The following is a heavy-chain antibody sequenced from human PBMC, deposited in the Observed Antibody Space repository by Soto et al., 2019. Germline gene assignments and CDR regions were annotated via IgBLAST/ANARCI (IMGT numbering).Heavy chain of an antibody. CDR1: GGSFSGYY. CDR3: ARGQGWFDP. V-gene: IGHV4-34*01. J-gene: IGHJ5*02. CDR2: INHSGST. Sequence: SETLSLTCAVYGGSFSGYYWSWIRQPPGKGLEWIGEINHSGSTNYNPSLKSRVTISVDTSKNQFPLKLSSVTAADTAVYYCARGQGWFDPWGQGTLVTVSS.